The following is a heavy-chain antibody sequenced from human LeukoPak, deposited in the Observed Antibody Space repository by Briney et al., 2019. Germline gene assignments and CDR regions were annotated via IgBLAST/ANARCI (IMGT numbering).Heavy chain of an antibody. V-gene: IGHV4-39*01. CDR1: GVSISSSSYY. Sequence: SETLSLTCNVSGVSISSSSYYWGWIRQPPRKGLEWIGSIYSSGSTYYNSSLKSRVTISIDTSKNQVSLKMSPVTAADTAVYYCAKSGGYGLIDYWGQGTLVTVSS. CDR2: IYSSGST. CDR3: AKSGGYGLIDY. D-gene: IGHD6-25*01. J-gene: IGHJ4*01.